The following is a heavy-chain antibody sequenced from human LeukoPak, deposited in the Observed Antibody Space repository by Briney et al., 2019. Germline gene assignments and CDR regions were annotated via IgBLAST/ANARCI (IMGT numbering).Heavy chain of an antibody. V-gene: IGHV1-69*04. Sequence: SVKVSCKASGGTFSSYAISWVRQAPGQGLEWMGRIIPILGIANYAQKFQGRVTITADKSTSTAYMELSSLRSEDTAVYYCARVVDDSRSDYFDYWGQGTLVTVSS. CDR1: GGTFSSYA. CDR3: ARVVDDSRSDYFDY. J-gene: IGHJ4*02. D-gene: IGHD3-22*01. CDR2: IIPILGIA.